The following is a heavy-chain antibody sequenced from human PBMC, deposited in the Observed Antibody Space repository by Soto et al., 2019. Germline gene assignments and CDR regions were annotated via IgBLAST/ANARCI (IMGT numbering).Heavy chain of an antibody. CDR2: IYWNDDP. CDR3: AHSVLLWFRNWFDP. CDR1: GFSLTTRGMG. J-gene: IGHJ5*02. V-gene: IGHV2-5*01. Sequence: YGPTLVNPTETLTLTCTFSGFSLTTRGMGVACIRQPPGRALEWLALIYWNDDPRYSPSLKNRLTITKDTTKNQVVLTMTNMDPVDTATYYCAHSVLLWFRNWFDPGGQGTLVTVSS. D-gene: IGHD3-10*01.